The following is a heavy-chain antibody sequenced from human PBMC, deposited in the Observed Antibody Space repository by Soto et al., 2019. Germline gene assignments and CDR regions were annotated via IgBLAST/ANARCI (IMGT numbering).Heavy chain of an antibody. D-gene: IGHD3-16*01. J-gene: IGHJ3*02. V-gene: IGHV3-23*01. CDR2: ISGSGGST. CDR3: GAPRGRGGPLFDN. CDR1: GFPFSRDG. Sequence: AVSLRLSCAASGFPFSRDGMSWVRHAPGQGLEWVSAISGSGGSTYYADAVMGRFTISRENFKKKLFLQLNTSIAEDTAGYYCGAPRGRGGPLFDNWGQGTLVTV.